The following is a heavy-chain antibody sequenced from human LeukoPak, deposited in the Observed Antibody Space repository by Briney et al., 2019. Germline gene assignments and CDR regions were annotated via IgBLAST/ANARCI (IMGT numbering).Heavy chain of an antibody. CDR3: ARDPYVDTAMVPGY. J-gene: IGHJ4*02. Sequence: ASVKVSCKASCYTFTSYGISWVRQAPGKGLEWMGWISAYNGNTNYAQKLQGRVTMTTDTSTSTAYMELRSLRSDDTAVYYCARDPYVDTAMVPGYWGQGTLVTVSS. D-gene: IGHD5-18*01. CDR1: CYTFTSYG. CDR2: ISAYNGNT. V-gene: IGHV1-18*01.